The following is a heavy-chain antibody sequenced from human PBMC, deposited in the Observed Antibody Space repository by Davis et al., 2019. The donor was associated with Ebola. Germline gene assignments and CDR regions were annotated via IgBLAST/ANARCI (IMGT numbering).Heavy chain of an antibody. CDR2: ISYDGSNK. Sequence: PGGSLRLSCAASGFTSSTYAMHWVRQAPGKGLEWVAVISYDGSNKYYVDSVKGRFTISRDNSKNTLYLQMNSLRAEDTAVYYCARAASSLLNDYWGQGTLVTVSS. V-gene: IGHV3-30-3*01. CDR3: ARAASSLLNDY. CDR1: GFTSSTYA. D-gene: IGHD3-10*01. J-gene: IGHJ4*02.